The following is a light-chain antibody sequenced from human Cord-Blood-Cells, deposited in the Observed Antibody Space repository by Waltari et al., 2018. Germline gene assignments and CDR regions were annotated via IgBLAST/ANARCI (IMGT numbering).Light chain of an antibody. Sequence: DVVMTQSPLSLPVTLGQPASISCRSRQSLVYSDGNTYLNWFQQRPGQSPRRLIYKVSNRDSGVPDRFSGSGSGTDFTLKISRVEAEDVGVYYCMQGTHWPLALTFGGGTKVEIK. J-gene: IGKJ4*01. CDR2: KVS. CDR1: QSLVYSDGNTY. V-gene: IGKV2-30*01. CDR3: MQGTHWPLALT.